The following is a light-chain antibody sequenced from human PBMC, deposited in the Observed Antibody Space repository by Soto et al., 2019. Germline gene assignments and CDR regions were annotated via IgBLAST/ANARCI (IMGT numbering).Light chain of an antibody. Sequence: DIQMTQSPPTLSASVGDTVAITCRASQPVSTWVAWYQQKPGKAPNVMIYDASVLERGVPSRFSVXGSGTXXTLXISSLQPDDFATYYCQQYSSDSHTFGQGTKVDI. V-gene: IGKV1-5*01. CDR1: QPVSTW. J-gene: IGKJ1*01. CDR2: DAS. CDR3: QQYSSDSHT.